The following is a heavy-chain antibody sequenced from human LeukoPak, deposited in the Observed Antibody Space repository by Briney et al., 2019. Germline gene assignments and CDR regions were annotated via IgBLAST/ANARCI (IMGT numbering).Heavy chain of an antibody. CDR2: INHSGST. V-gene: IGHV4-34*01. Sequence: SETLSLTCAVYGGSFSGYYWSWIRQPPGKGLEWIGEINHSGSTNYNPSLKSRVTISVDTSKNQFSLKVTSVTAADTAVYYCARDSGTTGEVKFDPWGQGTLVTVSS. D-gene: IGHD3-10*01. J-gene: IGHJ5*02. CDR3: ARDSGTTGEVKFDP. CDR1: GGSFSGYY.